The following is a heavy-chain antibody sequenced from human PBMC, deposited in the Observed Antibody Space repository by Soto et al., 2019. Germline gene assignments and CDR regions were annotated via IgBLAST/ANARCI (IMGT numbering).Heavy chain of an antibody. Sequence: GGSLRLSCAASGFTFSSYSMNWVRQAPGKGLEWVSYISSSSSTIYYADSVKGRFTISRDNAKNSLYLQMNSLRAEDTAVYYCARDSVMITVTTDWFDPWGQGTLVTVSS. CDR3: ARDSVMITVTTDWFDP. V-gene: IGHV3-48*01. J-gene: IGHJ5*02. CDR1: GFTFSSYS. CDR2: ISSSSSTI. D-gene: IGHD4-4*01.